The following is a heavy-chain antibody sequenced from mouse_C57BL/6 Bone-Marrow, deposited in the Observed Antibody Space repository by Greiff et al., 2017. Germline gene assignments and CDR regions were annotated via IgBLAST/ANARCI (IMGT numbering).Heavy chain of an antibody. V-gene: IGHV1-7*01. CDR3: ARERDDYDVLYYYAMDY. Sequence: VQLKESGAELAKPGASVKLSCKASGYTFTSYWMHWVKQRPGQGLEWIGYINPSSGYTKYNQKFKDKATLTADKSSSTAYMQLSSLTYEDSAVYYCARERDDYDVLYYYAMDYWGQGTSVTVSS. D-gene: IGHD2-4*01. CDR2: INPSSGYT. J-gene: IGHJ4*01. CDR1: GYTFTSYW.